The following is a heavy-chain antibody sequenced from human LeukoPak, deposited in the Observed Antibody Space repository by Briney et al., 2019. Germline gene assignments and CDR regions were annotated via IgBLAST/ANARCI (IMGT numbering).Heavy chain of an antibody. D-gene: IGHD6-6*01. CDR3: ARALMSSIAARVFGY. CDR2: INPSGGST. CDR1: GYTFTSYY. J-gene: IGHJ4*02. V-gene: IGHV1-46*01. Sequence: ASVKVSCKASGYTFTSYYMHWVRQAPGQGLEWMGIINPSGGSTSYAQKFQGRVTMTRDMSTSTVYMELSSLRSEDTAVYYCARALMSSIAARVFGYWGQGTLVTVSS.